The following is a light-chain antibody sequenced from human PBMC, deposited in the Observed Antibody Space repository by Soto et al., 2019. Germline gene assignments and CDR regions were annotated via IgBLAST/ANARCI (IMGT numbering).Light chain of an antibody. V-gene: IGKV1-5*03. CDR3: LQDHDDSWT. CDR1: QSISSW. J-gene: IGKJ1*01. CDR2: KAS. Sequence: DIQMTQSPSTLSASVGDRVTITCRASQSISSWLAWYQQKPGKAPKLLIYKASSLESGVPSRFSGSGSGTEFTLTISSLQPDDFATYYCLQDHDDSWTFGQGTKVDIK.